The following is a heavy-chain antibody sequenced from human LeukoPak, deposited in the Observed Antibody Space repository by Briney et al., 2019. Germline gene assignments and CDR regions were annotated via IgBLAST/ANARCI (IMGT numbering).Heavy chain of an antibody. CDR1: GFTFSSYG. Sequence: PGGSLRLSCAASGFTFSSYGMHWVRQAPGKGLEWVAVISYDGSNKYYADSVKGRFTISRDNSKNTLYLQMNSLRAEDTAVYYCAKGYSGYYYFDYWGQGTLVTVSS. J-gene: IGHJ4*02. CDR2: ISYDGSNK. V-gene: IGHV3-30*18. CDR3: AKGYSGYYYFDY. D-gene: IGHD5-12*01.